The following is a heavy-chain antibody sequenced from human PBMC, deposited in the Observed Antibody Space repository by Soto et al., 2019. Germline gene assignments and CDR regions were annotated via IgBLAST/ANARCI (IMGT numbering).Heavy chain of an antibody. CDR2: LVPIFGSV. CDR1: GGVFSTFV. D-gene: IGHD3-22*01. CDR3: VREGSHHSGNSGPWVDT. V-gene: IGHV1-69*06. Sequence: SVKVSFKTSGGVFSTFVITWVRQAPGQGFEVMGQLVPIFGSVKYAQKFRGRVTLTADKGTRTAFMELSGLRFEDTAVYYCVREGSHHSGNSGPWVDTGGQGSLVTVSS. J-gene: IGHJ1*01.